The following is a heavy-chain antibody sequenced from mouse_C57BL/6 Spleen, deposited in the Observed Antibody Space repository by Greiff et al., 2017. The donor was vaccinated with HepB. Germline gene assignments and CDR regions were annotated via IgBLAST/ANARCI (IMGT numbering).Heavy chain of an antibody. D-gene: IGHD1-1*01. V-gene: IGHV5-15*01. CDR2: ISNLAYSI. J-gene: IGHJ1*03. CDR1: GFTFSDYG. Sequence: EVKLVESGGGLVQPGGSLKLSCAASGFTFSDYGMAWVRQAPRKGPEWVAFISNLAYSIYYADTVTGRFTISRENAKNTLYLEMSSLRSEDTAMYYCARQGGYGSSYDWYFDVWGTGTTVTVSS. CDR3: ARQGGYGSSYDWYFDV.